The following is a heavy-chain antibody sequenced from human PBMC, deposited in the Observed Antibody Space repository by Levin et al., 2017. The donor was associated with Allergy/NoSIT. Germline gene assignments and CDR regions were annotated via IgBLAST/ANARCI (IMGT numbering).Heavy chain of an antibody. D-gene: IGHD6-13*01. J-gene: IGHJ6*02. CDR1: GFTFSSFS. V-gene: IGHV3-23*01. Sequence: HAGGSLRLSCAASGFTFSSFSMSWVRQAPGEGLEWVSSINSGGDDTYYADSVKGRFTTSRDNSKNTLYLQMNSLRVEDTAIYYCANCGVGSSSFNCYSYGMAVWGQGTTVNV. CDR2: INSGGDDT. CDR3: ANCGVGSSSFNCYSYGMAV.